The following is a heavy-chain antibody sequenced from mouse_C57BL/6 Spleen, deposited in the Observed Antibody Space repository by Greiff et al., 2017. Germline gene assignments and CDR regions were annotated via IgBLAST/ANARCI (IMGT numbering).Heavy chain of an antibody. CDR1: GYTFTDYY. CDR3: ARGLLGHYYLDY. CDR2: INPNNGGT. D-gene: IGHD2-3*01. V-gene: IGHV1-26*01. J-gene: IGHJ2*01. Sequence: EVQLQQSGPELVKPGASVKISCKASGYTFTDYYMNWVKQSHGKSLEWIGDINPNNGGTSYNQKFKGKATLTVDKSSSTAYMELRSLTSEDSAVYYCARGLLGHYYLDYWGQGTTLTVSS.